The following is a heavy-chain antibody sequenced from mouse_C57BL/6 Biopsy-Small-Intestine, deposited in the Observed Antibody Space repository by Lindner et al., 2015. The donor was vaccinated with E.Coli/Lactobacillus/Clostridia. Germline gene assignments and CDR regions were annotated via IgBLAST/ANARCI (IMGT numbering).Heavy chain of an antibody. V-gene: IGHV1-81*01. CDR1: GGTFNSYA. CDR2: IIPIFDTA. J-gene: IGHJ1*01. Sequence: VKVSCKASGGTFNSYAISWVRQAPGQGLEWMGGIIPIFDTANYAQKFQGRVTITADESTSTAYMELSSLRSEDTAVYYCARGGRCSGGSCRQNYYFYGMDVWGQGTTVTVSS. CDR3: ARGGRCSGGSCRQNYYFYGMDV. D-gene: IGHD1-1*02.